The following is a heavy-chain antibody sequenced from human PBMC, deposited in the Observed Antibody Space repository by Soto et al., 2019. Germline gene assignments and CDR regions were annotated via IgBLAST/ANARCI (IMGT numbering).Heavy chain of an antibody. CDR3: ARDARNADYDY. V-gene: IGHV3-48*02. J-gene: IGHJ4*02. CDR2: IHGTRSII. Sequence: EVQLVESGGGLVQPGGSLKLSCAVSGFTFSSHAMNWVRQAPGKGLEWVAYIHGTRSIIYYEDSGKGRFTISRDNAKNSLYLQRDSLRDEDTALYDCARDARNADYDYWGQGTLVTVSS. CDR1: GFTFSSHA. D-gene: IGHD3-16*01.